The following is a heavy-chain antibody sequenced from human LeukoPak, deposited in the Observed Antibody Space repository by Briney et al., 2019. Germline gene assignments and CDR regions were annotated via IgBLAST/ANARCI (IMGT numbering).Heavy chain of an antibody. Sequence: PGGSLRLSCAASGFTFSSYGMHWVRQAPGKGLEWVAVISYDGSNKYYADSVKGRFTISRDNSKNTLYLQMNSLRAEDTAVYYCAKDRGATSHYWGQGTLVTVSS. CDR1: GFTFSSYG. CDR3: AKDRGATSHY. CDR2: ISYDGSNK. V-gene: IGHV3-30*18. J-gene: IGHJ4*02. D-gene: IGHD5-12*01.